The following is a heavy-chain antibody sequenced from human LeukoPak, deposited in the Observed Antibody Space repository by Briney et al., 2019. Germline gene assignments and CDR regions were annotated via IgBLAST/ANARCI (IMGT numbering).Heavy chain of an antibody. CDR1: GGSISSYY. CDR2: IYYSGST. J-gene: IGHJ6*02. CDR3: ARSGGYNRNYYYYGMDV. D-gene: IGHD5-24*01. Sequence: SETLSLTCTVSGGSISSYYWSWIRQPPGKGLEWIGYIYYSGSTNYNPSLKSRVTISVDTSKNQFSLKLSSVTAADTAVYYCARSGGYNRNYYYYGMDVWGRGTTVTVSS. V-gene: IGHV4-59*01.